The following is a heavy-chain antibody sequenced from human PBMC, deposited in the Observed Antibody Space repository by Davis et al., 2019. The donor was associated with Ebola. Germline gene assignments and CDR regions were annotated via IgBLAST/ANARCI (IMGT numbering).Heavy chain of an antibody. J-gene: IGHJ6*02. CDR2: IYYSGST. D-gene: IGHD1-1*01. V-gene: IGHV4-39*01. CDR1: GGSISSSSYY. CDR3: ASGEQLERRGYYYYYGMDV. Sequence: PGGSLRLSCTVSGGSISSSSYYWGWIRQPPGKGLEWIGSIYYSGSTYYNPSLKSRVTISVDTSKNQFSLKLSSVTAADTAVYYCASGEQLERRGYYYYYGMDVWGQGTTVTVSS.